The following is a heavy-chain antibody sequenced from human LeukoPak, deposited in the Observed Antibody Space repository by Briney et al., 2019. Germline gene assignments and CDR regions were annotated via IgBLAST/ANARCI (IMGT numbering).Heavy chain of an antibody. Sequence: GGSLRLSCAASGFTFSTYSMNWVRQAPGKGLGWVASISSSSRYIYYADSVKGRFTISRDNAKNSLYLQMNSLRDEDTAVYYCAREYGSRRGLWAFDIWGHGTMVTVSS. J-gene: IGHJ3*02. D-gene: IGHD3-10*01. V-gene: IGHV3-21*01. CDR1: GFTFSTYS. CDR2: ISSSSRYI. CDR3: AREYGSRRGLWAFDI.